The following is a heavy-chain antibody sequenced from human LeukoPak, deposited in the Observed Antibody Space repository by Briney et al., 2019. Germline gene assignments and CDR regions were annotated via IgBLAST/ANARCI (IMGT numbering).Heavy chain of an antibody. CDR1: GGSFSGYY. CDR3: AGEWELPARFDP. V-gene: IGHV4-34*01. Sequence: SETLSLTCAVYGGSFSGYYWSWIRQPPGKGLEWIGEINHSGSTNYNPSLKSRVTISVDTSKNQFSLKLSSVTAADTAVYYCAGEWELPARFDPWGQGTLVTVSS. CDR2: INHSGST. J-gene: IGHJ5*02. D-gene: IGHD1-26*01.